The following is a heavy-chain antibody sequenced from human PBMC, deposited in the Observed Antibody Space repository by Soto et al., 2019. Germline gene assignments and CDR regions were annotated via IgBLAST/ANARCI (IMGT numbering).Heavy chain of an antibody. Sequence: GGSLRLSCAASGFTFSSYGMHWVRQAPGKGLEWVAVIWYDGSNKYYADSVKGRFTISRDNSKNTLYLQMNSLRAEDTAVYYCARAPYDFWSGYVYYYYYYMDVWGKGTTVTVSS. CDR1: GFTFSSYG. D-gene: IGHD3-3*01. CDR3: ARAPYDFWSGYVYYYYYYMDV. V-gene: IGHV3-33*01. CDR2: IWYDGSNK. J-gene: IGHJ6*03.